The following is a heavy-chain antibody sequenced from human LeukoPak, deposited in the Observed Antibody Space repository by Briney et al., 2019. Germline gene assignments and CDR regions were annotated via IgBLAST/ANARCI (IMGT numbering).Heavy chain of an antibody. D-gene: IGHD3-3*01. Sequence: QPGGSLRLSCAASGFTFSSYAMSWVRQAPGKGLEWVSAISGSGGSTYYADSVKGRFTISRDNSKNTLYLQMNSLRAEDTAVYYCAKVRDFWSGYPSIYLDYGGQGTLVTVS. J-gene: IGHJ4*02. CDR1: GFTFSSYA. CDR3: AKVRDFWSGYPSIYLDY. CDR2: ISGSGGST. V-gene: IGHV3-23*01.